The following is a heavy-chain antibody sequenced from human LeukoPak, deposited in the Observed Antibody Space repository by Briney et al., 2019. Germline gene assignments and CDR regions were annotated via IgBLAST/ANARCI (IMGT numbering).Heavy chain of an antibody. J-gene: IGHJ6*02. CDR1: GGSVSGYY. CDR2: IYYTGTI. V-gene: IGHV4-59*08. D-gene: IGHD2-15*01. Sequence: PSETLSLTCAVSGGSVSGYYWSWNRLSPGKGLEWIGYIYYTGTIIYSPSLESRVTLSVDTSKNQISLNLRSVTAADTAVYYCARHDSIGYCQRGMDVWGPGTTVIVSS. CDR3: ARHDSIGYCQRGMDV.